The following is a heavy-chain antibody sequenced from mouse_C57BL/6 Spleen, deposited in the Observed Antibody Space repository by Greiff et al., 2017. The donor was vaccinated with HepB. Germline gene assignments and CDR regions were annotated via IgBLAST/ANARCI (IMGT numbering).Heavy chain of an antibody. D-gene: IGHD1-1*01. CDR1: GYSFTDYN. CDR3: ARVGSLRSTTAYYAMDY. CDR2: IKPNYGTT. J-gene: IGHJ4*01. V-gene: IGHV1-39*01. Sequence: VQLKESGPELVKPGASVKISCKASGYSFTDYNMNWVKQSNGKSLEWIGVIKPNYGTTSDNQKFKGKATWTVDQASSTAYMQLNSLTSEDSAVYYCARVGSLRSTTAYYAMDYCGQGTSVTVSS.